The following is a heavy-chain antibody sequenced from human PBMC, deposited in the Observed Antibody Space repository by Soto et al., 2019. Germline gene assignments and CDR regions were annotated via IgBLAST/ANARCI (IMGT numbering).Heavy chain of an antibody. CDR2: ISGGGDAT. CDR3: ARKVPGSTTRPDYWYFDL. J-gene: IGHJ2*01. Sequence: EVQLLESGGGLVQPGGSLRLSCAASGFTFISYAMNWVRQAPGKGLQWVSAISGGGDATFYADSVKGRFTISRDKSRKTVCLQIKRLGADDTAVYYCARKVPGSTTRPDYWYFDLWGRGNLVTVSS. V-gene: IGHV3-23*01. CDR1: GFTFISYA. D-gene: IGHD3-10*01.